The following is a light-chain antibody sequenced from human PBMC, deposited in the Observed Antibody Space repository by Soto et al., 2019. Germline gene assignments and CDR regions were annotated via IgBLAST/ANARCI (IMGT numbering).Light chain of an antibody. CDR2: GAS. J-gene: IGKJ5*01. CDR1: QSLSSN. CDR3: QHYNNWPPIT. V-gene: IGKV3-15*01. Sequence: EIVITQSPATLSVSPGERATLSSRASQSLSSNLPWYQQKPGQAPRLLIAGASTSATGIPARFSGSGSGTEFTLTSSSLQSEDFAVEYCQHYNNWPPITFGQGTRLQIK.